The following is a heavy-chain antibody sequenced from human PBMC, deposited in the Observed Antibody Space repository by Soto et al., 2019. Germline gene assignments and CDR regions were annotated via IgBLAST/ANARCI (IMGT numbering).Heavy chain of an antibody. Sequence: GGSLRLSCAASGFTFSSYAMSWVRQAPGKGLEWVSAISGSGGSTYYADSVKGRFTISRDNSKNTLYLQMNSLRAEDTAVYYCAKKGRYCSGGSCYYYYYMDVWGKGTTVTVSS. J-gene: IGHJ6*03. CDR2: ISGSGGST. CDR1: GFTFSSYA. D-gene: IGHD2-15*01. CDR3: AKKGRYCSGGSCYYYYYMDV. V-gene: IGHV3-23*01.